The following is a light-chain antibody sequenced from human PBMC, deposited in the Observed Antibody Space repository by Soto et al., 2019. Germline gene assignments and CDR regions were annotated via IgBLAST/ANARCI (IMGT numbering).Light chain of an antibody. V-gene: IGKV3-20*01. J-gene: IGKJ4*01. CDR1: QTVSSSC. Sequence: EIVLTQSPGTLSLSPGESATLFCRASQTVSSSCLAWYQQKPGQAPRLLIYGVSSRATGIPDRFSGSGSGTDFTLTISRLQPEDFAVYYCQHYDNSAALTFGGGTKVAIK. CDR3: QHYDNSAALT. CDR2: GVS.